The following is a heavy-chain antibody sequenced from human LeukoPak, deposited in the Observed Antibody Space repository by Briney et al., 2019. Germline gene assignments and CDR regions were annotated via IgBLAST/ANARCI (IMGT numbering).Heavy chain of an antibody. J-gene: IGHJ3*02. D-gene: IGHD4-23*01. CDR3: ARDRANIITPLKAFDI. V-gene: IGHV1-69*04. Sequence: SVKVSCKASGGTFSSYAISWVRQAPGQGLEWMGRIIPILGIANYAQKFQGRVTITADKSTSTAYMELSSLRSEDTAVYYCARDRANIITPLKAFDIWGQGTMVTVSS. CDR1: GGTFSSYA. CDR2: IIPILGIA.